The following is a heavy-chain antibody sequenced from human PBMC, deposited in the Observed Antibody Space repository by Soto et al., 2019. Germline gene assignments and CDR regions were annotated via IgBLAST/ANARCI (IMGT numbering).Heavy chain of an antibody. CDR2: IKSKTDGGTK. Sequence: EVQLVESGGGLVKPGGSLRLSCAASGFTFSNAWMSWVRQAPGKGLEWVGRIKSKTDGGTKDYAAPVKGRFTISRDYSKNTLSLQMNSLKTEDTAVYYCTTDRGRYLAGSLHYYYGMDVWGQGTTVTVSS. J-gene: IGHJ6*02. V-gene: IGHV3-15*01. CDR1: GFTFSNAW. CDR3: TTDRGRYLAGSLHYYYGMDV. D-gene: IGHD3-9*01.